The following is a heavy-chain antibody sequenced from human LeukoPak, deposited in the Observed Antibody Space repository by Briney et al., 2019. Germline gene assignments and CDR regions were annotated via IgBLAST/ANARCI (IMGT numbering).Heavy chain of an antibody. CDR1: VFTLSSFS. V-gene: IGHV3-48*01. CDR2: ISSSSSTI. D-gene: IGHD2-8*01. J-gene: IGHJ3*01. CDR3: AREDGCTNGVCYPDDFHV. Sequence: GGSLRLSCAASVFTLSSFSMNCVRKAPEEGGEWVSYISSSSSTIFYADSVEGRFTISRDNAKNSLYLQIHTQRPEDTAVYYCAREDGCTNGVCYPDDFHVWGQGPMVTVSS.